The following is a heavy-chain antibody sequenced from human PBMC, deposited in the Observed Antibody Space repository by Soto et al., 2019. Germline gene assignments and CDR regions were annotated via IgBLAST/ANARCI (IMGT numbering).Heavy chain of an antibody. CDR1: GFTFSSYA. V-gene: IGHV3-30-3*01. D-gene: IGHD1-26*01. CDR2: ISYDGSNK. J-gene: IGHJ4*02. Sequence: GGSLRLSCAASGFTFSSYAMHWVRQAPGKGLEWVAVISYDGSNKYYADSVKGRFTISRDNSKNTLYLQMNSLRAEDTAVYYCARGSNSGFDYWGRGTLVTVSS. CDR3: ARGSNSGFDY.